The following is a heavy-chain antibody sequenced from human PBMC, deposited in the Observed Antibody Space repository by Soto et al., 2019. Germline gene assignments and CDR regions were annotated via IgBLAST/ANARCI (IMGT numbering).Heavy chain of an antibody. CDR1: AGTFSSYA. V-gene: IGHV1-69*12. J-gene: IGHJ6*02. Sequence: QVKLVQSGTEVKKPGSSVKVSCKALAGTFSSYAISWLRQAPGQGLEWMGGLLPMFVTPNYAQKFLGRVRITADESTRTAYMELSSLRSEDTAVYYCARSRVEKIAHGNYYYAMDDWGQGTTVTVSS. CDR2: LLPMFVTP. CDR3: ARSRVEKIAHGNYYYAMDD. D-gene: IGHD2-21*01.